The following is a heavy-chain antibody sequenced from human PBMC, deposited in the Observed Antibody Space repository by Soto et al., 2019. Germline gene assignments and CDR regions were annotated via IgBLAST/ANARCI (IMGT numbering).Heavy chain of an antibody. CDR3: ARGLSIRGVIITYSWFDP. J-gene: IGHJ5*02. V-gene: IGHV4-34*01. Sequence: SQTLSLTCAVYGGSFSGYYWSWIRQPPGKGLEWIGEINKSGNTNYNPSLKRRVTISIDTYKNQFPLKLSSVIAADTAVYYCARGLSIRGVIITYSWFDPWGQGILVTVSS. D-gene: IGHD3-10*01. CDR1: GGSFSGYY. CDR2: INKSGNT.